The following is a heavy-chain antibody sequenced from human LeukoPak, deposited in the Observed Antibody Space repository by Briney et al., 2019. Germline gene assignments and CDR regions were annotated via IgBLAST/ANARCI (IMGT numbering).Heavy chain of an antibody. J-gene: IGHJ4*02. D-gene: IGHD2-2*01. CDR3: ARALGYCSSTSCYGDFDY. Sequence: WGSLRLSCAASGFTFSSYSMNWVRQAPGKGLEWVSYISTSRNTIYYADSVKGRFSISRDNAKNSLYLQMNSLRAEDTAVYYCARALGYCSSTSCYGDFDYWGQGTLVTVSS. CDR2: ISTSRNTI. CDR1: GFTFSSYS. V-gene: IGHV3-48*01.